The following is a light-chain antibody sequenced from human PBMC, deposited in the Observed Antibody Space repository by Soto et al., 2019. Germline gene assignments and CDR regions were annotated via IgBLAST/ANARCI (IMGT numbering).Light chain of an antibody. Sequence: QSALTQPASVSGSPGQSITISCTGTSSDFGNYNLVSWYQQHPGKVPKLILFEVNKRPSGVSGRFSGSKSGNTASLTISGLQAEDEADYYCCSFTSSITRYVFGAGTKVTVL. V-gene: IGLV2-14*02. CDR2: EVN. CDR1: SSDFGNYNL. J-gene: IGLJ1*01. CDR3: CSFTSSITRYV.